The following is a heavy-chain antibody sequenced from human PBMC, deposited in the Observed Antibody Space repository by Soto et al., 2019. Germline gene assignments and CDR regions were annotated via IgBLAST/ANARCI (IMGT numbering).Heavy chain of an antibody. CDR2: ISSSGNTI. V-gene: IGHV3-11*01. CDR1: GFTFSDYY. Sequence: QVQLVESGGGFVKTSGSLTLACGGSGFTFSDYYMSWVRQAPGKGLEWVAYISSSGNTIYYADSVKGRFTISRDNAKNSVFLQMSNLRAEDTALYFCAKMSSENYYDPVFSWVQGTLVTVSS. D-gene: IGHD3-22*01. J-gene: IGHJ4*02. CDR3: AKMSSENYYDPVFS.